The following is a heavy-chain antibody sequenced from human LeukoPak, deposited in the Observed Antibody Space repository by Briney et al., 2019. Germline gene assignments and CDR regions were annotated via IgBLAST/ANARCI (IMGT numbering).Heavy chain of an antibody. Sequence: ASVKVSCKASGYTFTSYAMHWVRQAPGQRLEWMGWINAGNGNTNYAQKLQGRVTMTTDTSTSTAYMELRSLRSDDTAVYYCARGYCSSTSCYRDSYYYYYGMDVWGQGTTVTVSS. CDR1: GYTFTSYA. V-gene: IGHV1-3*01. D-gene: IGHD2-2*02. CDR3: ARGYCSSTSCYRDSYYYYYGMDV. CDR2: INAGNGNT. J-gene: IGHJ6*02.